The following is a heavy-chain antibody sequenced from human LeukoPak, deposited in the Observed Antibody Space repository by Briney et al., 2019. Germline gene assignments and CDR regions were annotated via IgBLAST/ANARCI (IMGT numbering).Heavy chain of an antibody. D-gene: IGHD6-19*01. CDR1: GFIFSSYG. V-gene: IGHV3-30*18. Sequence: GGSLRLSCAASGFIFSSYGMHWVRQAPGKGLEWVAVISYDGGNISYTDSVKGRFTISRDNSKNTLYLQMNSLRAEDTAVYYCAKGWESSGWYGAKLDFWGQGTLVTVSS. J-gene: IGHJ4*02. CDR2: ISYDGGNI. CDR3: AKGWESSGWYGAKLDF.